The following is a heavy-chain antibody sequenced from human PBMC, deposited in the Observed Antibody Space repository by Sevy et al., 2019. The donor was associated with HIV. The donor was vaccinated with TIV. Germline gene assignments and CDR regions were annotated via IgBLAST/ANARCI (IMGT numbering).Heavy chain of an antibody. CDR1: GFTFSSYS. CDR3: ARVERSGRSFYGMDV. Sequence: GESLKISCASSGFTFSSYSMNWVRQAPGKGLEWVSSISSSSSYIYYADSVKGRFTISRDNAKNSLYLQMNSLRAEDTAVDYCARVERSGRSFYGMDVWGQGTTVTVSS. J-gene: IGHJ6*02. V-gene: IGHV3-21*03. CDR2: ISSSSSYI. D-gene: IGHD3-10*01.